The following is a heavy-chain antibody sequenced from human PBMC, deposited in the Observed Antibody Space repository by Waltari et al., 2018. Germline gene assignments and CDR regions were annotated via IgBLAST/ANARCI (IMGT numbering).Heavy chain of an antibody. CDR2: IYPSGQT. J-gene: IGHJ4*02. CDR1: GDPIRSASYY. V-gene: IGHV4-61*09. Sequence: QVQLQESGPELVEPSQTLSLTCSVTGDPIRSASYYWTWVRQPAGRGLEWIGHIYPSGQTNYSPSLRSRVTISADRSKNQFSLRLISVTAADTAVYYCAGGGGWLTDFWGQGIPVTVSS. D-gene: IGHD5-12*01. CDR3: AGGGGWLTDF.